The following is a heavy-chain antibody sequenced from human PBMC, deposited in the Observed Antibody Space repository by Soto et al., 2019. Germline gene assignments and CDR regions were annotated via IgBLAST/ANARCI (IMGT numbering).Heavy chain of an antibody. CDR3: ARRHYGLDV. Sequence: QVQLVESGGDLVKPGGSLRLSCAASGFTFSDYYRSWIRQAPGTGLEWVSYINTNGRTTKYADPVKGRFTISRDNAKNTVDLQMDSLRVDDPACYYWARRHYGLDVRGQGTTGT. CDR1: GFTFSDYY. V-gene: IGHV3-11*01. CDR2: INTNGRTT. D-gene: IGHD6-25*01. J-gene: IGHJ6*02.